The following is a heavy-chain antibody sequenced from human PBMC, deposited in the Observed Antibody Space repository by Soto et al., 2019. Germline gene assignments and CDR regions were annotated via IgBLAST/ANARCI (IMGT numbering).Heavy chain of an antibody. Sequence: GGSLRLSCAASGFTFSSCAMHWVRQAPGKGLECVAVISYDGSNKYYADSVKGRFTVSRDNSKNTLYLQVNSLRAEDTAVYYCARDKRDLRFLEWSYYFDYWGQGALVTVS. D-gene: IGHD3-3*01. J-gene: IGHJ4*02. CDR3: ARDKRDLRFLEWSYYFDY. CDR2: ISYDGSNK. V-gene: IGHV3-30-3*01. CDR1: GFTFSSCA.